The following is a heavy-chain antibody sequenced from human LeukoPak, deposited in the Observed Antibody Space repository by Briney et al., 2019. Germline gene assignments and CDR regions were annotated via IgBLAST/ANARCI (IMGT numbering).Heavy chain of an antibody. CDR1: AFTFSSYA. CDR2: ISYDGSNK. Sequence: GRSLRLSCAASAFTFSSYAMHWARQAPGKGLEWVAVISYDGSNKYYADSVKGRFTISRDNSKNTLYLQMNSLKAEDTALYYCARGFDYWGQGTLVTVSS. CDR3: ARGFDY. V-gene: IGHV3-30*04. J-gene: IGHJ4*02.